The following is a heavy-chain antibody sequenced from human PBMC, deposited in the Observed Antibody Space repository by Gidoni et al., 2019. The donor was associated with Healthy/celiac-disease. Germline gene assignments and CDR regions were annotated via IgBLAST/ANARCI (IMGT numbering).Heavy chain of an antibody. V-gene: IGHV4-61*02. CDR1: GGSISSGSYY. CDR3: AREVGLYDIVLMGGMDV. D-gene: IGHD2-8*01. CDR2: IYTSGST. Sequence: QVQLQESGPGLVKPSQTLSLTCTVSGGSISSGSYYWSWIRHPAGKGLEWIGRIYTSGSTNYNPSLKSRVTISVDTSKNQFSLKLSSVTAADTALYYCAREVGLYDIVLMGGMDVWGQGTTVTVSS. J-gene: IGHJ6*02.